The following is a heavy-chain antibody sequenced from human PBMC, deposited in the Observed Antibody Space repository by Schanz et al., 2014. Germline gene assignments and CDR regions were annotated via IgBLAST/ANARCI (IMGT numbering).Heavy chain of an antibody. Sequence: QVQLVQSGAEVKKPGASVKVSCKASGYTFTSYSMHWVRQAPGQGLEWLGWMNPNSGNPGFAQKFRGRVTMTRNTSMSTAYIELHIRTSEDTAVYYCARGRTFDYWGQGTLVTVSS. CDR2: MNPNSGNP. V-gene: IGHV1-8*02. CDR1: GYTFTSYS. J-gene: IGHJ4*02. CDR3: ARGRTFDY.